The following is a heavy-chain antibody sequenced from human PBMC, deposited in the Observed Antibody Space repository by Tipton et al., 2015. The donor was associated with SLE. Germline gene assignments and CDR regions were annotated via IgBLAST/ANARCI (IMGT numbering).Heavy chain of an antibody. CDR3: ARGKYYFDY. CDR2: ISSDGNHK. J-gene: IGHJ4*02. D-gene: IGHD2/OR15-2a*01. V-gene: IGHV3-30*04. Sequence: SLRLSCAASGFSFSNFALHWVRQAPDKGLEWVAVISSDGNHKNYADSVKGRFTISRDNAKNSLYLQMNSLRDEDTAVYYCARGKYYFDYWGQGALVTVSS. CDR1: GFSFSNFA.